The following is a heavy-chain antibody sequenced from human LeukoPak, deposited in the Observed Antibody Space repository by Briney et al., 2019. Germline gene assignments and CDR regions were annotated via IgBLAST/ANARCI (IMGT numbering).Heavy chain of an antibody. V-gene: IGHV3-23*01. J-gene: IGHJ4*02. CDR1: GFTFSSYA. D-gene: IGHD3-22*01. Sequence: GSLRLSCAASGFTFSSYAMSWVRRAPGAGVEWVLALSGSGGSTYYADSVKGRFTISRDNSKNTLYLQMNSLRAEDTAVYYCAKDPTVVVTRTIDYWGQGTLVTVSS. CDR2: LSGSGGST. CDR3: AKDPTVVVTRTIDY.